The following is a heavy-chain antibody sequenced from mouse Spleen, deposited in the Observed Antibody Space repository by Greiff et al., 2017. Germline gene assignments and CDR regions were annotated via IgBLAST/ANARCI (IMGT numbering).Heavy chain of an antibody. CDR1: GFNIKDDY. Sequence: VQLQQSGAELVRPGASVKLSCTASGFNIKDDYMHWVKQRPEQGLEWIGWIDPENGDTEYASKFQGKATITADTSSNTAYLQLSSLTSEDTAVYYCTAPPYYGYDGAWFAYWGQGTLVTVSA. J-gene: IGHJ3*01. CDR3: TAPPYYGYDGAWFAY. V-gene: IGHV14-4*01. D-gene: IGHD2-2*01. CDR2: IDPENGDT.